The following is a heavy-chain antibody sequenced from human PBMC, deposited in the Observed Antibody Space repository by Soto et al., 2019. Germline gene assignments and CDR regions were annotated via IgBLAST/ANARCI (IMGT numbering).Heavy chain of an antibody. V-gene: IGHV1-3*01. Sequence: ASVTVSCKPSGFAFTRYVMHWVRQASGQRLEWMGWINAGNVNTKYSQKFQGRVTITRDTSASAVYMELSSLRPEDTAVYYCARPQTYCSGGSCYPAYLQHWGQGTLVTVSS. CDR1: GFAFTRYV. J-gene: IGHJ1*01. CDR3: ARPQTYCSGGSCYPAYLQH. CDR2: INAGNVNT. D-gene: IGHD2-15*01.